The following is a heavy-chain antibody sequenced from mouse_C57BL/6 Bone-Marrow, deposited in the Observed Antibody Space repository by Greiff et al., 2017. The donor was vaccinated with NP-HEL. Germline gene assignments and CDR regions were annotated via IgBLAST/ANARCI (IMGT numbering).Heavy chain of an antibody. J-gene: IGHJ1*03. D-gene: IGHD1-1*01. CDR3: AREVTVVADWYFDG. CDR1: GYSITSGYY. Sequence: EVKVEESGPGLVKPSQSLSLTCSVTGYSITSGYYWNWIRQFPGNKLEWMGYISYDGSNNYNPSLKNRISITRDTSKNQFFLKLNSVTTEDTATYYCAREVTVVADWYFDGWGTGTTVTVSS. V-gene: IGHV3-6*01. CDR2: ISYDGSN.